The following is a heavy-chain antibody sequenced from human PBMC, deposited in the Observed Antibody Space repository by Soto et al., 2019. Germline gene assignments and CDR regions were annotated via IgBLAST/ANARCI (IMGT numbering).Heavy chain of an antibody. J-gene: IGHJ4*02. Sequence: PGESLKISCKGSGYSFTSYWISWVRQMPGKGLEWMGRIDPSDSYTNYSPSFQGHVTISADKSISTAYLQWSSLKASDTAMYYCARHESLWFGEFSHFDYWGQGTLVTVSS. CDR1: GYSFTSYW. V-gene: IGHV5-10-1*01. D-gene: IGHD3-10*01. CDR3: ARHESLWFGEFSHFDY. CDR2: IDPSDSYT.